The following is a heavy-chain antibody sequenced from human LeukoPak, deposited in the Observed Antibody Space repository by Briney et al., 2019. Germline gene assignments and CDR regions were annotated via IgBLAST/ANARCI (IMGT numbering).Heavy chain of an antibody. CDR1: GFTFSSYS. D-gene: IGHD6-6*01. V-gene: IGHV3-21*04. Sequence: PGGSLRLSCAASGFTFSSYSMNWVRQAPGKGLEWVSSISSSSSYIYYADSVKGRFTVSRDNSKNTLFLVMNSLRAEDTAVYYCAKDAISSIAVRRFDYWGQGTLVTVSS. J-gene: IGHJ4*02. CDR3: AKDAISSIAVRRFDY. CDR2: ISSSSSYI.